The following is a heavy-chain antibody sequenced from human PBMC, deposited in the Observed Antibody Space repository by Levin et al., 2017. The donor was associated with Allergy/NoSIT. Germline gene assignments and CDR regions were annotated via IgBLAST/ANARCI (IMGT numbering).Heavy chain of an antibody. V-gene: IGHV3-66*01. CDR2: IYRGGTT. J-gene: IGHJ6*03. Sequence: GGSLRLSCAASGFTVSSNYMSWVRQAPGKGLEWVSLIYRGGTTYYADSVKGRFTISRDNCNNTLYLQMNSLRAEDTAVYYCARRYYGLGTYYMDVWGKGTTVTVAS. D-gene: IGHD3-10*01. CDR3: ARRYYGLGTYYMDV. CDR1: GFTVSSNY.